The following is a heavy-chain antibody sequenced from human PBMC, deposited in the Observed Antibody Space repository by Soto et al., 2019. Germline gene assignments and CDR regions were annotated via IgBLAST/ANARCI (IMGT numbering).Heavy chain of an antibody. D-gene: IGHD4-17*01. CDR2: ISYDGSNK. CDR1: GVTFSSYG. V-gene: IGHV3-30*18. J-gene: IGHJ4*02. Sequence: PGGSLRLSCAASGVTFSSYGMHWVRQAPGKGLEWVAFISYDGSNKYYGGSVKGRFTISRDNSKNTLYLQMNGLRPEDTAVFYCAKSPWSTVTYFDSWGQGTLVTVSS. CDR3: AKSPWSTVTYFDS.